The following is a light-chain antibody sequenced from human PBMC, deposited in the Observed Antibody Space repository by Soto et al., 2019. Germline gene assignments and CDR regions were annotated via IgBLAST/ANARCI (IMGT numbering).Light chain of an antibody. Sequence: QSVLTQPASVPGSPGQSITISCTGTSSDVGGYDYVSWYQQHPGKAPKLMIYEVSNRLSGVSNRFSGSKYANTASLTISGLQTEDEADYYCSSYTGSSSLEVFGTGTKVTVL. V-gene: IGLV2-14*01. CDR2: EVS. CDR3: SSYTGSSSLEV. J-gene: IGLJ1*01. CDR1: SSDVGGYDY.